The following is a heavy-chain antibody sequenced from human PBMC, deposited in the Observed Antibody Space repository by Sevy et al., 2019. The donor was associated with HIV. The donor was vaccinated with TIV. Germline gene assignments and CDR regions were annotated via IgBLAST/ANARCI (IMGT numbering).Heavy chain of an antibody. CDR1: GGSFSGYY. CDR2: INHSGST. D-gene: IGHD1-26*01. Sequence: SETLSLTCAVYGGSFSGYYWSWIRQPPGKGLEWIGEINHSGSTNYNPSLKSRVTISVDTSKNQFSLKLSSVTAADTAVYYCARWGNSGRSENDAFDIWGQGTMVTVSS. CDR3: ARWGNSGRSENDAFDI. J-gene: IGHJ3*02. V-gene: IGHV4-34*01.